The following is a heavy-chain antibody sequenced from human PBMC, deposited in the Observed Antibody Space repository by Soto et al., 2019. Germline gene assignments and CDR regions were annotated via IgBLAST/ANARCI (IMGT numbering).Heavy chain of an antibody. CDR1: GFTVSSNY. V-gene: IGHV3-53*04. D-gene: IGHD2-15*01. CDR2: IYSGGST. Sequence: EVQLVESGGGLVQPGGSLRLSCAASGFTVSSNYMSWVRQAPGKGLEWVSVIYSGGSTYYADSVKGRFTIYSQNSKQPLCIQMNSLRAEDTAVYYCARAVAAPPYYYYYMDVWGKGTTVTVS. J-gene: IGHJ6*03. CDR3: ARAVAAPPYYYYYMDV.